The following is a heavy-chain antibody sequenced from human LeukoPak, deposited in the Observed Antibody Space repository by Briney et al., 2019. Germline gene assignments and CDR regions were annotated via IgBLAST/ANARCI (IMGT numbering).Heavy chain of an antibody. Sequence: SETLSLTCAVYGGYYWSWIRQPPGKGLEWIGEINHSGSTNYNPSLKSRVTISVDTSKNQFSLKLSSVTAADTAVYYCARCTSATVTIDYWGQGTLVTVSS. V-gene: IGHV4-34*01. CDR3: ARCTSATVTIDY. CDR2: INHSGST. D-gene: IGHD4-17*01. J-gene: IGHJ4*02. CDR1: GGYY.